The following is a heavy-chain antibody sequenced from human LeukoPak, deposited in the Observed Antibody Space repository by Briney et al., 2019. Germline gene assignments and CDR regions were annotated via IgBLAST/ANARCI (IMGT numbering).Heavy chain of an antibody. J-gene: IGHJ6*03. CDR1: GGSISSYY. Sequence: SETLSLTCTVSGGSISSYYWSWIRQPPGKGLEWMGYIYYSGSTNYNPSLKSRVTISVDTSKNQFSLKLSSVTAADTAVYYCARGGIAARGTYCYYYYMDVWGKGTTVTVSS. CDR3: ARGGIAARGTYCYYYYMDV. V-gene: IGHV4-59*01. D-gene: IGHD6-6*01. CDR2: IYYSGST.